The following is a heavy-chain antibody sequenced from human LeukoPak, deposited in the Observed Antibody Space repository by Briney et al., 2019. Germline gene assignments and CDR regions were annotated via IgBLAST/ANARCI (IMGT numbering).Heavy chain of an antibody. CDR1: GGTFSSYT. CDR2: IIPILGIA. Sequence: SVKVSCKASGGTFSSYTISWVRQAPGQGLEWMGRIIPILGIANYEQKFQGRVTITAEKSTSPAYMELSSLRSEDTAVYYCAREDYCSSTSCYNWGQGTLVTVPS. CDR3: AREDYCSSTSCYN. V-gene: IGHV1-69*04. D-gene: IGHD2-2*01. J-gene: IGHJ4*02.